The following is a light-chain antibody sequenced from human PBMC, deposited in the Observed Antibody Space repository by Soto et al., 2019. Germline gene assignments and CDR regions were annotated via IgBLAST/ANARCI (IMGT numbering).Light chain of an antibody. J-gene: IGLJ3*02. CDR3: QSYDSSLRGV. CDR2: GNS. Sequence: QSVVTQPPSVSGAPGQRVTISCTGSSSIIGAGYDVHWYQQLPGTAPKLLIYGNSNRPSGVPDRFSGSKSGTSASLAITGLQSEDEADYYCQSYDSSLRGVFGGGTKLTVL. CDR1: SSIIGAGYD. V-gene: IGLV1-40*01.